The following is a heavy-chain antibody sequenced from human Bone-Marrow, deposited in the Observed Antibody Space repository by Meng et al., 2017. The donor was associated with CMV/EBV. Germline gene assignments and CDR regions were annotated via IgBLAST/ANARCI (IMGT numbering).Heavy chain of an antibody. CDR2: IIPMFGTA. Sequence: QVQLVQVGAEVKKPGSSVKVSCKASEDTFSRYGVSWVRQAPGQGLEWMGGIIPMFGTANYAQSFQGRLTITADESRTTAYMELRSLRFDDTAVYYCARDASAVDWYFDLWGRGTLVTVSS. CDR3: ARDASAVDWYFDL. J-gene: IGHJ2*01. V-gene: IGHV1-69*12. D-gene: IGHD2-15*01. CDR1: EDTFSRYG.